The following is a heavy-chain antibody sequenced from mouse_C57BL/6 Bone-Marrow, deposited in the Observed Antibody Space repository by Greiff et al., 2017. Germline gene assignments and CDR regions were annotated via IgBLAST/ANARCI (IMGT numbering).Heavy chain of an antibody. CDR3: ARRYGYDDGYYAMDY. Sequence: QVQLQQPGTELVKPGASVKLSCKASGYTFTSYWMHWVKQRPGQGLEWIGNINPSNGGTKYNEKFKSKATLTVDKSSSTAYMQLSSLTSEDSAVYYFARRYGYDDGYYAMDYWGQGTSVPVSS. J-gene: IGHJ4*01. D-gene: IGHD2-2*01. CDR1: GYTFTSYW. CDR2: INPSNGGT. V-gene: IGHV1-53*01.